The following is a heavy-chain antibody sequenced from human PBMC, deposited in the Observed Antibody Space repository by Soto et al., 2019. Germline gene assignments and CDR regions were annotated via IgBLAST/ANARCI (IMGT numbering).Heavy chain of an antibody. CDR3: TRYSYGASEY. V-gene: IGHV3-15*01. CDR1: GFTVSNAW. D-gene: IGHD5-18*01. Sequence: EVQLVESGGGLVKPGGSLRLSCAASGFTVSNAWMSWVRQAPGKGLEWVGRIKSKTDGGTTEYDAPVKGRFTISRDDSKNTLYLQMNSLKTEDTDVSYCTRYSYGASEYWGQGTLVTVSS. CDR2: IKSKTDGGTT. J-gene: IGHJ4*02.